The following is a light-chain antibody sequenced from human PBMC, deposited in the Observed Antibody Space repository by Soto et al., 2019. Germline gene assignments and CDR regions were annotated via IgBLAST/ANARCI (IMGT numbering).Light chain of an antibody. CDR1: QSISGF. CDR2: GAS. J-gene: IGKJ5*01. Sequence: DIQMTQSPSSLSASVRDRVTITCRASQSISGFLNWYQQKPGKAPKLLIYGASTLQSGVPSRFSGSGSGTDYTLTISSLQPEDFATYYCQQSYRTPTFGQGTRLEIK. CDR3: QQSYRTPT. V-gene: IGKV1-39*01.